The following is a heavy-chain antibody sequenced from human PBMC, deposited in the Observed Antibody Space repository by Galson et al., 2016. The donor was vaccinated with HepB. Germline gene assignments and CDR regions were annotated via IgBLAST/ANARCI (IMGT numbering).Heavy chain of an antibody. V-gene: IGHV3-33*04. J-gene: IGHJ5*02. D-gene: IGHD1-7*01. CDR3: AKSAAATTGWFDP. CDR1: GSTFSSYG. CDR2: IWSDGSNK. Sequence: SLRLSCAASGSTFSSYGMHWVRQAPGKGLEWVAVIWSDGSNKHYADSVKGRFTISRDNSKNTLYLQMNSLRVEDTAVYYCAKSAAATTGWFDPWGQGTLVTVSS.